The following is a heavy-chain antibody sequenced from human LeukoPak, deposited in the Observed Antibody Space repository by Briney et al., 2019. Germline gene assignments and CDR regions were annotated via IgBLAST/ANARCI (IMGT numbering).Heavy chain of an antibody. CDR3: ARGLTGYRSFDY. V-gene: IGHV3-21*01. J-gene: IGHJ4*02. CDR1: GFTFSSYS. Sequence: PGGSLRLSCAASGFTFSSYSMTWVRQAPGKGLEWVSSISPGSSYTYYADSVKGRFTISRDNAKNSLYLQMNSLRAEDTAVYYCARGLTGYRSFDYWGQGTLVTVSS. CDR2: ISPGSSYT. D-gene: IGHD3-9*01.